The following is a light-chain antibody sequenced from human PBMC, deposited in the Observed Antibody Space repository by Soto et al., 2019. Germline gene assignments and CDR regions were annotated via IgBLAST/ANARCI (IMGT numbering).Light chain of an antibody. CDR2: DSY. Sequence: EVVLTQSPDTLSLSPGERATLSCRTSHSVDIYLAWYQHKPGQAPRLLIYDSYNRVTGIPTRFSGSGSGTDFTLTISSLEPEDSAVYYCQQRKDWPPLTFGGGNKVEIK. CDR1: HSVDIY. CDR3: QQRKDWPPLT. J-gene: IGKJ4*01. V-gene: IGKV3-11*01.